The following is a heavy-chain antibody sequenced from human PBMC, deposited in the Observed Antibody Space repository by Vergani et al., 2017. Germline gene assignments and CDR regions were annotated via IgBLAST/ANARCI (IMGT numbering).Heavy chain of an antibody. J-gene: IGHJ6*03. D-gene: IGHD2-2*01. CDR3: ARDAGVVPAARWPDYYYYMDV. Sequence: QVQLQESGPGLVKPSQTLSLTCTVSGGSISSGDYYWSWIRQPPGKGLEWIGRIYTSGSTNYNPSLKSRVTMSVDTSKNQFSLKLSSVTAADTAVYYCARDAGVVPAARWPDYYYYMDVWGKGTTVTVSS. CDR2: IYTSGST. CDR1: GGSISSGDYY. V-gene: IGHV4-61*02.